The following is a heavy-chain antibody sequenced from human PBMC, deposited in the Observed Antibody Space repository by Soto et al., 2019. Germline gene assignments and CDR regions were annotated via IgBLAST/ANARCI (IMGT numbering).Heavy chain of an antibody. D-gene: IGHD2-15*01. CDR2: ISSGSSYI. CDR1: GFTFSSSS. Sequence: EVQLVESGGGLVKPGGSLRLSCAASGFTFSSSSMNWVRQAPRKGLEWVSSISSGSSYIYYADSVKGRFTISRDNAKNSLYLQMNSLRAEDTAVYDCARVYCSGGSCYSLGSSDYWGQGTLVTVSS. CDR3: ARVYCSGGSCYSLGSSDY. J-gene: IGHJ4*02. V-gene: IGHV3-21*01.